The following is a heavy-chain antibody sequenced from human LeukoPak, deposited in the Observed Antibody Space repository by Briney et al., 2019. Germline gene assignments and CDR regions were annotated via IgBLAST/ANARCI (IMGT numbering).Heavy chain of an antibody. D-gene: IGHD3-3*02. CDR2: IYPGDSDT. J-gene: IGHJ5*02. CDR3: ARGIIAFGWFDP. CDR1: GSSFTSYW. Sequence: GASLKISCKGSGSSFTSYWIGWVRQMPGKGLEWMGIIYPGDSDTRYNPSFQGQVTISADKSISTAHLQWSSLKASDTAMYYCARGIIAFGWFDPWGQGTLVTVSS. V-gene: IGHV5-51*01.